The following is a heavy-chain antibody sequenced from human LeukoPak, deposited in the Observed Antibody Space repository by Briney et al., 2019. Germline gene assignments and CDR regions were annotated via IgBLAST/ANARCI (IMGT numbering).Heavy chain of an antibody. V-gene: IGHV3-30*04. J-gene: IGHJ4*02. CDR3: ARDGDGYGSGSPYFDY. D-gene: IGHD3-10*01. CDR2: ISYDGSNK. Sequence: PGGSLRLSCAASGFTFSSYAMHWVRQAPGKGLEWVAVISYDGSNKYYADSVKGRFTISRDNSKNTLYLQMNSLRAEDTAVYYCARDGDGYGSGSPYFDYWGQGTLDTVSS. CDR1: GFTFSSYA.